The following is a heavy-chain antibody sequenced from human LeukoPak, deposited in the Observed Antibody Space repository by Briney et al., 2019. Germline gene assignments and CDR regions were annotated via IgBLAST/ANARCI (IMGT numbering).Heavy chain of an antibody. CDR1: GGSISSYY. V-gene: IGHV4-4*07. J-gene: IGHJ3*02. Sequence: SETLSLTCTVSGGSISSYYWSWIRQPAGKGLEWIGRIYTSGSTNYNPSLKSRVTISVDTSKNQFSLKLSTVTAADTAVYYCARFGRYCSSTSCLYAFDIWGQGTMVTVSS. CDR2: IYTSGST. D-gene: IGHD2-2*01. CDR3: ARFGRYCSSTSCLYAFDI.